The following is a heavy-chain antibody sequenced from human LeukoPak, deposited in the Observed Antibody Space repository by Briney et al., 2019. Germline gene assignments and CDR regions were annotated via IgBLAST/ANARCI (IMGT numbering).Heavy chain of an antibody. V-gene: IGHV4-4*07. CDR3: ARDREHSSSWSYFDY. Sequence: SETLSLTCTVSGGSISSYYWSWIRQPAGKGLEWIGRVYTSGSTNYNPSLKSRVTMSVDTSKNQFSLKLSSVTAADTAVYYCARDREHSSSWSYFDYWAREPWSPSPQ. D-gene: IGHD6-13*01. CDR2: VYTSGST. J-gene: IGHJ4*02. CDR1: GGSISSYY.